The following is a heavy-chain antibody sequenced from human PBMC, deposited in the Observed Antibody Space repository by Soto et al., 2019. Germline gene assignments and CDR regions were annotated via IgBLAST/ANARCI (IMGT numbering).Heavy chain of an antibody. CDR3: ARLQYSSGWYVGS. J-gene: IGHJ5*02. CDR2: XXAYXGXT. Sequence: ASVQVSCKASGYTFTSYGISWVRQAPGQGLEXMGXXXAYXGXTXXAXXXQGRVTMTTDTSTSTAYMELRSLRSDDTAVYYCARLQYSSGWYVGSWGQGTLVTVS. D-gene: IGHD6-19*01. CDR1: GYTFTSYG. V-gene: IGHV1-18*04.